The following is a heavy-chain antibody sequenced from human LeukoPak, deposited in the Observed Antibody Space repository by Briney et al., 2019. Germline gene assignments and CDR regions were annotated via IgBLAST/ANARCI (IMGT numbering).Heavy chain of an antibody. D-gene: IGHD6-13*01. CDR1: GGSFSGYD. J-gene: IGHJ4*02. Sequence: SGTLSLTCAVSGGSFSGYDWSWVRQPPGKGLEWIGAINHSGGTNYNPSPESRGTTSVDKTTNQSPLKLSAVTAPDTAVYYCARVSLKIAAAGIDYWGQGTLVTVSS. V-gene: IGHV4-34*01. CDR2: INHSGGT. CDR3: ARVSLKIAAAGIDY.